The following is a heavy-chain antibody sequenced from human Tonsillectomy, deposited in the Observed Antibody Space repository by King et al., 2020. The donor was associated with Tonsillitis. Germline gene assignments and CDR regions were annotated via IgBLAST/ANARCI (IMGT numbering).Heavy chain of an antibody. CDR3: AKRYFGVVLFIAFDI. J-gene: IGHJ3*02. CDR1: GFTFIRYG. CDR2: ISYDGSNK. D-gene: IGHD3-3*01. V-gene: IGHV3-30*18. Sequence: VQLVESGGAVVQPGRPLRLSCAASGFTFIRYGMHWVRQATGKGLGWVALISYDGSNKYYADSVKGRFTISRDNSKNKVYMQMNSLRAEDTAVYYCAKRYFGVVLFIAFDIWGQGTMVTVSS.